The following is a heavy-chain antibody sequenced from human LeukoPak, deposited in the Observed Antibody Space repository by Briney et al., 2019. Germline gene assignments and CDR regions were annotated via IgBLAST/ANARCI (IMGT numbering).Heavy chain of an antibody. CDR3: ARVAIVGATRSKNWFDP. V-gene: IGHV1-18*01. D-gene: IGHD1-26*01. J-gene: IGHJ5*02. CDR1: GYTFTSYG. Sequence: EASVKVSCKASGYTFTSYGISWVRQAPGQGLEWMGWISAYNGNTNYAQKLQGRVTMTTDTSTSTAYMELRSPRSDDTAVYYCARVAIVGATRSKNWFDPWGQGTLVTVSS. CDR2: ISAYNGNT.